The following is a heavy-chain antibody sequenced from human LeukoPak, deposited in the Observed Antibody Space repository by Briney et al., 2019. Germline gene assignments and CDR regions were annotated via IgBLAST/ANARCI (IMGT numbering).Heavy chain of an antibody. CDR2: ISSSSSYT. D-gene: IGHD5-18*01. Sequence: GGSLRLSCAASGFTFSDYYMSWIRQAPGKGLEEVSYISSSSSYTNYADSVKGRFTISRDNAKNSLYLQMNSLRAEDTAVYYCAREPIQLWLRGAFDIWGQGTMVTVSS. CDR3: AREPIQLWLRGAFDI. J-gene: IGHJ3*02. V-gene: IGHV3-11*05. CDR1: GFTFSDYY.